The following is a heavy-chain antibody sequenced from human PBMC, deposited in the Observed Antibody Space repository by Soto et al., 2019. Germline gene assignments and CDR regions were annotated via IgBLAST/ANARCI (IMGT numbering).Heavy chain of an antibody. V-gene: IGHV1-69*02. CDR3: ATNYGSGSTHFDY. CDR1: GDTFNFYT. Sequence: QVQLVQSGAEVKKPGSPVRVSCTASGDTFNFYTISWVRQVPGQGPEWMGRIIPMLGMSNYAQKLQGRVTIMADKSTSTVYMNLCGLTSEDTAVYYCATNYGSGSTHFDYWGQGTLVTVSS. CDR2: IIPMLGMS. D-gene: IGHD3-10*01. J-gene: IGHJ4*02.